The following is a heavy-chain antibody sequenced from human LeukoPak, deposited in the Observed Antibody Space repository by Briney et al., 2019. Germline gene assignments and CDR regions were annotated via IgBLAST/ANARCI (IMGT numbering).Heavy chain of an antibody. CDR1: GYSISSGYY. CDR2: IYHSGST. CDR3: AFWSGYFFDY. D-gene: IGHD3-3*01. Sequence: SETLSLTCTVSGYSISSGYYWGWIRQPPGKGLEWIGSIYHSGSTYYNPSLKSRVTISVDTSKNQFSLKLSSVTAADTAVYYCAFWSGYFFDYWGQGTLVTVSS. V-gene: IGHV4-38-2*02. J-gene: IGHJ4*02.